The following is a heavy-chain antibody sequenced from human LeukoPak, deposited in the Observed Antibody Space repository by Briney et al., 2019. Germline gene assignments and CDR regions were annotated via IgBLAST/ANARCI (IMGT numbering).Heavy chain of an antibody. V-gene: IGHV4-4*07. Sequence: SETLSLTCTVSGGFISSYYWSWVRQPAGKGLEWIGRIYTSGSTNYNPSLKSRVTMSVDTSKNQFSLKLSSVTAADTAVYYCARDKRLVVPAAIGYYYYMDVWGKGTTVTVSS. CDR3: ARDKRLVVPAAIGYYYYMDV. D-gene: IGHD2-2*02. CDR2: IYTSGST. J-gene: IGHJ6*03. CDR1: GGFISSYY.